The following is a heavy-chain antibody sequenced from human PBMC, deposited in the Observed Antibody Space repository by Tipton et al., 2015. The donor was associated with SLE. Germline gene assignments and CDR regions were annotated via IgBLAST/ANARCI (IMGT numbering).Heavy chain of an antibody. D-gene: IGHD1-7*01. J-gene: IGHJ4*02. Sequence: TLSLTCAVYGGSFSGYYWSWIRQPPGKGLEWIGYIYYSGSTNYNPSLKSRVTISVDTSKNQFSLKLSSVTAADTAVYYCARDKNYRYFDYWGQGTLVTVSS. CDR3: ARDKNYRYFDY. CDR1: GGSFSGYY. V-gene: IGHV4-59*01. CDR2: IYYSGST.